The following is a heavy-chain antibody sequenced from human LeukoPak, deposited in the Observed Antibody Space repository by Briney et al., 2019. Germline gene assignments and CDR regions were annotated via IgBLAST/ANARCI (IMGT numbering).Heavy chain of an antibody. CDR3: ARGRYYFDY. Sequence: PSETLSLTCAVYGGSFSGYYWSWIRQPPGKGLEWIGEINHSGSTNYNPSLKSRVTISVDTSKNQFSLKLSSVTAADTAVYYCARGRYYFDYWGQGTLVTVSS. CDR1: GGSFSGYY. CDR2: INHSGST. V-gene: IGHV4-34*01. J-gene: IGHJ4*02.